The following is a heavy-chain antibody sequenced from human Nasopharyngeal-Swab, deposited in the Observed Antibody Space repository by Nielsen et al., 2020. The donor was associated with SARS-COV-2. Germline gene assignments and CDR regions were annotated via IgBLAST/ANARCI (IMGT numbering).Heavy chain of an antibody. J-gene: IGHJ6*03. CDR1: GFTFSSYS. Sequence: GESLKISCAASGFTFSSYSMNWVRQAPGKGLEWVSYISSSRSTIYYADSVKGRFTISRDNAKNTLYLQMDSLRAEDTAVYYCARGRYCSTTSCYAAYYYHYVDVWDKGTRVTVSS. V-gene: IGHV3-48*01. CDR3: ARGRYCSTTSCYAAYYYHYVDV. D-gene: IGHD2-2*01. CDR2: ISSSRSTI.